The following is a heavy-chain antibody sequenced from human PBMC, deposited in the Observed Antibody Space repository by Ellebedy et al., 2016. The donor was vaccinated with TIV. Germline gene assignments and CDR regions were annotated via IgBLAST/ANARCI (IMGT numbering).Heavy chain of an antibody. CDR3: AKLDDYVCEH. Sequence: GESLKISCAASGFTFSNYWMTWVRQAPGKGLEWVANINQAGNEKYYVDSVKGRFTISRDNAKNSLYLQVNSLRAEDTAVYYCAKLDDYVCEHWGQGTLVTVSS. CDR2: INQAGNEK. J-gene: IGHJ1*01. D-gene: IGHD3-16*01. CDR1: GFTFSNYW. V-gene: IGHV3-7*03.